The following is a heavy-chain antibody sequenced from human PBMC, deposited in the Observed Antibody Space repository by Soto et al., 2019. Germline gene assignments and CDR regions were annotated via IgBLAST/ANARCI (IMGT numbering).Heavy chain of an antibody. J-gene: IGHJ6*02. Sequence: GGSLRLSCAASGFTFDDYAMHWVRQAPGKGLEWVSLISWDGGSTYYADSVKGRFTISRDNSKNSLYLQMNSLRAEDTALYYCAKDIESTAMASHYYYYGMDVWGQGTKVTVSS. CDR3: AKDIESTAMASHYYYYGMDV. CDR2: ISWDGGST. CDR1: GFTFDDYA. D-gene: IGHD5-18*01. V-gene: IGHV3-43D*04.